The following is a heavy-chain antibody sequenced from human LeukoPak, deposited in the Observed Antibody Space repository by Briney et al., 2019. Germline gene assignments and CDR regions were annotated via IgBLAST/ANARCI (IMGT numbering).Heavy chain of an antibody. J-gene: IGHJ4*02. V-gene: IGHV3-30*02. D-gene: IGHD4-17*01. Sequence: PGGSLRLSCAASGFTFSSYGMHWVRQAPGKGLEWVAVIWYGGSNKYYADSVKGRFTISRDNSKNTLYLQMNSLRAEDTAVYYCAKDSTTVTPPFDYWGQGTLVTVSS. CDR1: GFTFSSYG. CDR2: IWYGGSNK. CDR3: AKDSTTVTPPFDY.